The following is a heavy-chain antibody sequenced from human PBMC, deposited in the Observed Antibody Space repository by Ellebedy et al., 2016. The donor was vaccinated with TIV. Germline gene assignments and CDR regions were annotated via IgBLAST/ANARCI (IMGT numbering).Heavy chain of an antibody. D-gene: IGHD1-26*01. Sequence: GESLKISCAASGFSFRESTMHWVRQASGKGLEWLGRIRTKANAYATVYAASVKGRFTISRDDSKTTAYLQINSLKTEDTAVYYCSARGAAREFDYWGQGTLVTVSS. CDR2: IRTKANAYAT. V-gene: IGHV3-73*01. CDR1: GFSFREST. J-gene: IGHJ4*02. CDR3: SARGAAREFDY.